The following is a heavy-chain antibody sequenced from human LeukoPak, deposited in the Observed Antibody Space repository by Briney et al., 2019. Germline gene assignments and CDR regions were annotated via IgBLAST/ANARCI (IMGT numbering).Heavy chain of an antibody. CDR3: AKRGVVIRVILVGFHKEAYYFES. Sequence: GGSLRLSCALSGITLNNYGMTWVRQAPGQGLESGAGISDSGGSTKYADSVKGRFTISRDNPKNTLYLQMNSLRAEDTAVYFCAKRGVVIRVILVGFHKEAYYFESWGQGALVTVSS. CDR1: GITLNNYG. D-gene: IGHD3/OR15-3a*01. J-gene: IGHJ4*02. V-gene: IGHV3-23*01. CDR2: ISDSGGST.